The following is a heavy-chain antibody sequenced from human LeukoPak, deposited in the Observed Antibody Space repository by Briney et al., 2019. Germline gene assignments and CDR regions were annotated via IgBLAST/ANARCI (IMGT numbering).Heavy chain of an antibody. CDR3: ARGVNSGYFDY. D-gene: IGHD1-26*01. CDR2: IYHSGLT. Sequence: PSETLSLTCAVSGGSISNSNWLSWVRQPPGEGLEWIGEIYHSGLTNYNPSLKSRVTISVDTSKNRLSLKLTSVTAADTAVYYCARGVNSGYFDYCGQGTLVTVSS. V-gene: IGHV4-4*02. CDR1: GGSISNSNW. J-gene: IGHJ4*02.